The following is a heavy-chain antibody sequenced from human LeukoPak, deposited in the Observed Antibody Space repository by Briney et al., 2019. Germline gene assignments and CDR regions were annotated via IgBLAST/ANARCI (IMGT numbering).Heavy chain of an antibody. J-gene: IGHJ5*02. CDR2: INHSGST. CDR3: ARGLRNYGDYSFDP. CDR1: GGSFSGYY. Sequence: SETLSPTCAVYGGSFSGYYWSWIRQPPGKGLEWIGEINHSGSTNYNPSLKSRVTISVDTSKNQFSLKLTSVTAADTAVYYCARGLRNYGDYSFDPWGQGTLVTVSS. V-gene: IGHV4-34*01. D-gene: IGHD4-17*01.